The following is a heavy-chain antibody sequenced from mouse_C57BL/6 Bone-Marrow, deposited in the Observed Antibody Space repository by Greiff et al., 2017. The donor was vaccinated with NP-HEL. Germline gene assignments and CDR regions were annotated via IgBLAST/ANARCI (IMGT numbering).Heavy chain of an antibody. J-gene: IGHJ1*03. CDR2: IWWDDDK. CDR3: ARDYYGSSGGYFDV. V-gene: IGHV8-8*01. Sequence: QVTLKESGPGILQPSQTLSLTCSFSGFSLSTFGMGVGWIRQPSGKGLEWLAHIWWDDDKYYNPALKSRLTISKDNSKNQVCLKIANVDTADTATYYCARDYYGSSGGYFDVGGTGTTVTVSS. CDR1: GFSLSTFGMG. D-gene: IGHD1-1*01.